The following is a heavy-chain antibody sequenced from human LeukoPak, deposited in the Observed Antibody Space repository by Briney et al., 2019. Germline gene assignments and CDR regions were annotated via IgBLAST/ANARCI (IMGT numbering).Heavy chain of an antibody. V-gene: IGHV4-34*01. J-gene: IGHJ6*02. D-gene: IGHD3-10*01. CDR1: GGSFSGYY. CDR2: INHSGST. CDR3: AKVSGSESYVGSRMDV. Sequence: SETLSLTCGVYGGSFSGYYWSWTRQSPGKGLEWIGEINHSGSTNYNPSLKSRVTISVYTSKKQFSLKLSSVTAADTAVYYCAKVSGSESYVGSRMDVWGQGTTVTVSS.